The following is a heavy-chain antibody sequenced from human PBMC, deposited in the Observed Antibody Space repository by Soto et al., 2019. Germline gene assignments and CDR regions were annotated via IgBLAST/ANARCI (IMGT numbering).Heavy chain of an antibody. CDR1: GYTFTGYY. CDR3: ARDLSYYGSGSYYSGFYFGMDV. J-gene: IGHJ6*02. CDR2: INPNSGGT. Sequence: ASVKVSCKASGYTFTGYYMHWVRQAPGQGLEWMGWINPNSGGTNYAQKFQGWVTMTRDTSISTAYMELSRLRSDDTAVYYCARDLSYYGSGSYYSGFYFGMDVWGQGTTVTFSS. V-gene: IGHV1-2*04. D-gene: IGHD3-10*01.